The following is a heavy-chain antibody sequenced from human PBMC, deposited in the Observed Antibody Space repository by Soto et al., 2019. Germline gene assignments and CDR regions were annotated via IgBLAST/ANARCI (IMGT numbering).Heavy chain of an antibody. J-gene: IGHJ4*02. CDR2: ISAYNGNT. Sequence: QVQLVQSGAEVKKPGASVKVSCKASGYTFTSYGISWVRQAPGQGLEWMGWISAYNGNTKYAQKLQXXXTXXTDTSTSTAYMELRSLRSDDTAMYYCARDSPPVDYWGQGTLVTVSS. V-gene: IGHV1-18*01. CDR3: ARDSPPVDY. CDR1: GYTFTSYG.